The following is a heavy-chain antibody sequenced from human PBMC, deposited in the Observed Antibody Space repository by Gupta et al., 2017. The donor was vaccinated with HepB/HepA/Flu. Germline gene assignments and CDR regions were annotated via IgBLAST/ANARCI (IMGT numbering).Heavy chain of an antibody. V-gene: IGHV1-8*03. CDR1: GYTFTTYD. D-gene: IGHD3-22*01. J-gene: IGHJ4*02. CDR2: LNPNTGNA. Sequence: QVQLVQSGAEVKKPGASVKVSCKASGYTFTTYDINWVRPAPGQGLEWMGWLNPNTGNAGYAQKFQGRVTSTRDTSINTAYMELSSLRSEDTAIYYCARGKYFYDSSGYFEYWGQGTLVTVSS. CDR3: ARGKYFYDSSGYFEY.